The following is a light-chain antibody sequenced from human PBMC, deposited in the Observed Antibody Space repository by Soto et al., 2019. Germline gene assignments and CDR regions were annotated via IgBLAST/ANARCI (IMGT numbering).Light chain of an antibody. J-gene: IGLJ3*02. V-gene: IGLV1-40*01. CDR1: SSNIGAGYD. Sequence: QSVLTQPPSVSGGPGQRVTISCTGSSSNIGAGYDVHWYQQLPGTAPKLLIYGNSNRPSGVPDRFSGSKSGPSASLAITGLQAEDEADYYCQSYDSSLSGSVFGGGTKLTVL. CDR3: QSYDSSLSGSV. CDR2: GNS.